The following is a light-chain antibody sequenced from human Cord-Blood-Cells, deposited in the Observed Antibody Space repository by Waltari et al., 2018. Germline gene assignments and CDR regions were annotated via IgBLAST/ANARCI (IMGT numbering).Light chain of an antibody. CDR1: QSISSY. V-gene: IGKV1-39*01. CDR3: QQSYRTPLT. J-gene: IGKJ3*01. CDR2: AAS. Sequence: DIQMTQSPSSLSASVGDRVTITCRASQSISSYLNWYQQKPGKAPKLLIYAASSLQSGVPSRFSGSGSGTEFTLTISSLQPEDFATYYCQQSYRTPLTFGPGTKVDIK.